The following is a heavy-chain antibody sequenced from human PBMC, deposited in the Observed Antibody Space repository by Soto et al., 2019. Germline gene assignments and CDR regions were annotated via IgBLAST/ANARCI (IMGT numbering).Heavy chain of an antibody. CDR3: ARGWFGPDV. V-gene: IGHV3-74*01. CDR2: IDNAGTDS. J-gene: IGHJ6*04. CDR1: GFTLSGRS. Sequence: EVQLVESGGGLVQPGGSLRLSCAASGFTLSGRSMHWVRHAPGKGLVWVSGIDNAGTDSTYADSVKGRFTSSSDNAKNMLYRQMNSLRVEDTAVYYCARGWFGPDVWGKGNTVSVSS. D-gene: IGHD3-10*01.